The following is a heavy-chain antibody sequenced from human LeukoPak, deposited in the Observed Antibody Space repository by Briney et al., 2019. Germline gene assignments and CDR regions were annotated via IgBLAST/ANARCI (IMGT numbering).Heavy chain of an antibody. D-gene: IGHD4-17*01. V-gene: IGHV1-58*02. Sequence: SVKVSCKASGFTFTSSAMQWVRQARGQRVEWVGWIVVGSGNTNYAQKLQERVTITSDMSTSTAYMELSSLRSEDTAVYYCAALPTTVTRPDNWFDPWGQGTLVTVSS. J-gene: IGHJ5*02. CDR3: AALPTTVTRPDNWFDP. CDR2: IVVGSGNT. CDR1: GFTFTSSA.